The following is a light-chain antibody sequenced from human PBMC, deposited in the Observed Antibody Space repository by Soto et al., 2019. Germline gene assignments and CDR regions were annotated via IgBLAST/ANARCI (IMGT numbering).Light chain of an antibody. J-gene: IGKJ1*01. CDR1: QSVSDW. Sequence: DFQMTQFPSTLSASVGDRVTITCRASQSVSDWLAWYQQQAGKAPKLLIFKASSLQSGVPSRLSGSGSGTEFTLTISSLQPDDSGTYYCQQYHGAWTFGQGTKVEIK. V-gene: IGKV1-5*03. CDR3: QQYHGAWT. CDR2: KAS.